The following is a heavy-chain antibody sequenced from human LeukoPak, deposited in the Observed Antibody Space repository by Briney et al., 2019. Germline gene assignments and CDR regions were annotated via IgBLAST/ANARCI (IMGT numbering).Heavy chain of an antibody. CDR2: ISAYNGNT. CDR3: ARGGGIVVVVAAYRFDY. D-gene: IGHD2-15*01. J-gene: IGHJ4*02. Sequence: PAVSLSCKASGFTFTNYGISWVRQALGQGLEWMGCISAYNGNTNYAQKLQGRVTMTTDTSTSTAYMELRSLRSDDTAVYYCARGGGIVVVVAAYRFDYWGQGTLVTASS. CDR1: GFTFTNYG. V-gene: IGHV1-18*01.